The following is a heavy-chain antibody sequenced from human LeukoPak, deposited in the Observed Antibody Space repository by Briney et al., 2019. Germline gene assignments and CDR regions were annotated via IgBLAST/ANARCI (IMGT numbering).Heavy chain of an antibody. CDR3: AKGVSSSWSNDAFDI. CDR1: GFTFSRHD. Sequence: GGSLRLSCVASGFTFSRHDMNWVRHAPGKGLEWVAVISYDGSNKYYADSVKGRFTISRDNSKNTLYLQMNSLRTEDTAVYYCAKGVSSSWSNDAFDIWGQGTMVTVSS. J-gene: IGHJ3*02. D-gene: IGHD6-13*01. CDR2: ISYDGSNK. V-gene: IGHV3-30*18.